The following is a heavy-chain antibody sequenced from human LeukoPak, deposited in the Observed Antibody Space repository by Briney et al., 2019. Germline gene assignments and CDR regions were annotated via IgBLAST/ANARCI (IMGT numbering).Heavy chain of an antibody. CDR2: IGGRGGST. CDR1: GFTFSSYG. D-gene: IGHD3-22*01. Sequence: GGSLRLSCAASGFTFSSYGMSCVRQAPGKGLEWVSAIGGRGGSTYYADAVKGRVTISRDNSKNTLYLQMNSLRAEDTAVYYCATDPSHLPYDSRGYGPFRNGFDYWGQGTLVTVSS. J-gene: IGHJ4*02. V-gene: IGHV3-23*01. CDR3: ATDPSHLPYDSRGYGPFRNGFDY.